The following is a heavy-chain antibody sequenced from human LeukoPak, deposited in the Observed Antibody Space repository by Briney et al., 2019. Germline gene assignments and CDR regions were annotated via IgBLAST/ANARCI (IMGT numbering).Heavy chain of an antibody. Sequence: SETLSLTCTVSGGSISSYYWSWIRQPPGKGLEWIGYIYYSGSTYYNPSLKSRVTISVDTSKNQFSLKLSSVTAADTAVYYCARHSQWGVIEWTFDIWGQGTMVTVSS. V-gene: IGHV4-59*08. J-gene: IGHJ3*02. CDR3: ARHSQWGVIEWTFDI. CDR1: GGSISSYY. D-gene: IGHD3-16*02. CDR2: IYYSGST.